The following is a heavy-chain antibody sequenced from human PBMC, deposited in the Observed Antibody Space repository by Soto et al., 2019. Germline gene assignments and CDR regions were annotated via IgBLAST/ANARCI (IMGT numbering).Heavy chain of an antibody. D-gene: IGHD2-21*01. CDR1: GGTMRSMADY. V-gene: IGHV4-39*01. CDR3: ARRCGGDCYPYYFDY. CDR2: IYYSGST. J-gene: IGHJ4*02. Sequence: TGTVSGGTMRSMADYLGWINQPPGKGLEWIGSIYYSGSTYYNPSLKSRVTISADTSKNQLSLKLSSVIAADTAVYYCARRCGGDCYPYYFDYWGQGTLVTVSS.